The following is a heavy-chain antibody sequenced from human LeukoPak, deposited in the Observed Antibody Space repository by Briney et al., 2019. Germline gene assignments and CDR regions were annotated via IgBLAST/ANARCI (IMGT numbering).Heavy chain of an antibody. D-gene: IGHD4-23*01. CDR3: ARASGYGGNSIDY. CDR1: GGSISSGGYY. J-gene: IGHJ4*02. CDR2: TYYSGNT. V-gene: IGHV4-61*08. Sequence: SQTLSLTCTVSGGSISSGGYYWSWIRQPPGKGLEWVGNTYYSGNTHYNPSLKSRVTISVDPSKNQFSLILSSVTAADTALYYCARASGYGGNSIDYWGQGTLVTVSS.